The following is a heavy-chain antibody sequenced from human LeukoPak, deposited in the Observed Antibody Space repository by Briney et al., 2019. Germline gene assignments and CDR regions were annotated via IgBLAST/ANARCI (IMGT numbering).Heavy chain of an antibody. CDR1: GFTFSSYA. Sequence: GGSLRLSCAASGFTFSSYAMSWVRQAPGKGLEWVSRISGDGSGTSYADSVKRRFTISRDNAKNTVFLQMNSLRAEDTAVYYCARDFKRANFQSSTYVVDNWGQGTLVTVSS. D-gene: IGHD2-2*01. J-gene: IGHJ4*02. CDR3: ARDFKRANFQSSTYVVDN. V-gene: IGHV3-74*01. CDR2: ISGDGSGT.